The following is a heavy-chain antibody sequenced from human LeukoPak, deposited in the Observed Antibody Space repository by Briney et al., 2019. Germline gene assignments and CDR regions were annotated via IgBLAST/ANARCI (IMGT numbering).Heavy chain of an antibody. CDR1: GLTFSNYE. CDR3: ARGPRSPAQKSGTFDI. CDR2: IRSTGSIT. D-gene: IGHD1-26*01. Sequence: GGSLRLSCEASGLTFSNYEMNWVRQAPGKGLEWLSFIRSTGSITKYADSVKGRFTISRDNAKNSLYLQMNSLRAEDTAVYYCARGPRSPAQKSGTFDIWGQGTMVTVSS. V-gene: IGHV3-48*03. J-gene: IGHJ3*02.